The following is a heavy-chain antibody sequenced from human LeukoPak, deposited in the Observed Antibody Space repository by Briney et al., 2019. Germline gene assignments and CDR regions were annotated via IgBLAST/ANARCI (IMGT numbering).Heavy chain of an antibody. CDR3: ARDNSGSDGGYYFDY. J-gene: IGHJ4*02. D-gene: IGHD4-23*01. CDR1: GYTFTSYG. CDR2: INPNSGGT. V-gene: IGHV1-2*02. Sequence: ASVKVSCKASGYTFTSYGISWVRQAPGQGLEWMGWINPNSGGTNYAQKFQGRVTMTRDTSISTAYMELSRLRSDDTAVYYCARDNSGSDGGYYFDYWGQGTLVTVSS.